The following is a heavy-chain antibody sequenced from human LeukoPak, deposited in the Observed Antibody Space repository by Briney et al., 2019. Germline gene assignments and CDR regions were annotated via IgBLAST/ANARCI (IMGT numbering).Heavy chain of an antibody. D-gene: IGHD3-3*01. V-gene: IGHV1-69*13. CDR3: ARGALQFMEWSEYFQH. CDR1: GGTFSSYA. J-gene: IGHJ1*01. CDR2: IIPIFGTA. Sequence: ASVKVSCKASGGTFSSYAISWVRQAPGQGLEWMGGIIPIFGTANYAQKFQGRVMITADESTSTAYMELSSLRSEDTAVYYCARGALQFMEWSEYFQHWGQGTLVTVSS.